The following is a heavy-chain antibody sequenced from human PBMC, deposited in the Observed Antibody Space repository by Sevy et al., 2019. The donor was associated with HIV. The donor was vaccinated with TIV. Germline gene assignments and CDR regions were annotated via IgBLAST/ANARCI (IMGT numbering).Heavy chain of an antibody. D-gene: IGHD3-22*01. CDR2: INPNSGGT. V-gene: IGHV1-2*06. J-gene: IGHJ4*02. CDR1: GYTFRSYG. Sequence: ASVKVSCRASGYTFRSYGISWVRQAPGQGLEWMGRINPNSGGTNYAQKFQGRVAMTRDTSISTAYMELSGLRYDDTAVYHCARAYYYDSSAYYFDHWGQGTLVTVSS. CDR3: ARAYYYDSSAYYFDH.